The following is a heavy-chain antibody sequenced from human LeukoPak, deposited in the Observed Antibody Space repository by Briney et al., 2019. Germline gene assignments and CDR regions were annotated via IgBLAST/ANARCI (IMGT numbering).Heavy chain of an antibody. CDR1: GGSISSGTYY. J-gene: IGHJ3*02. V-gene: IGHV4-61*02. CDR3: ARDPYDTSANDAFDI. Sequence: PSETLSLTCTVSGGSISSGTYYWNWIRQPAGKGLEWIGRIYISGSTNYNPSLKSRVTISVDTSKNQFSLKLTSVTAADTAMYYCARDPYDTSANDAFDIWGQGTMASVSS. CDR2: IYISGST. D-gene: IGHD3-22*01.